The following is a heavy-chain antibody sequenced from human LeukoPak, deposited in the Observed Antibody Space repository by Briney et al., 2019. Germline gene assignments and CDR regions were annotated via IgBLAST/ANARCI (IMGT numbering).Heavy chain of an antibody. V-gene: IGHV3-53*01. J-gene: IGHJ3*02. Sequence: GGSLRLSCAASGFTFEDYAMSWVRQAPGKGLEWVSVIYSGGSTYYADSVKGRFTISRDNSKNTLYLQMNSLRAEDTAVYYCARGRDGLRAFDIWGQGTMVTVSS. D-gene: IGHD5-24*01. CDR2: IYSGGST. CDR3: ARGRDGLRAFDI. CDR1: GFTFEDYA.